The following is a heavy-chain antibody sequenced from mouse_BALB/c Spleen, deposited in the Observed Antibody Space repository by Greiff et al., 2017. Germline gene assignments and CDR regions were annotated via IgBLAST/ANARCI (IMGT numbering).Heavy chain of an antibody. Sequence: VKVVESGPGLVAPSQSLSITCTVSGFSLTGYGVNWVRQPPGKGLEWLGMIWGDGSTDYNSALKSRLSISKDNSKSQVFLKMNSLQTDDTARYYCASYYDYDGWYFDVWGAGTTVTVSS. D-gene: IGHD2-4*01. V-gene: IGHV2-6-7*01. CDR2: IWGDGST. J-gene: IGHJ1*01. CDR3: ASYYDYDGWYFDV. CDR1: GFSLTGYG.